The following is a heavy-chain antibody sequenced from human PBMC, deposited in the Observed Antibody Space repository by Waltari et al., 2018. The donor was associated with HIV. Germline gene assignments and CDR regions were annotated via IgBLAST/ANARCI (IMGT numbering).Heavy chain of an antibody. CDR3: AKDRLRYCRGGSCYTHFDS. D-gene: IGHD2-15*01. V-gene: IGHV3-9*01. CDR2: ISWNRGSI. J-gene: IGHJ4*02. CDR1: GFSFDDYA. Sequence: EVQLVESGGGLVQPGRSLRLSCAASGFSFDDYAMHWVRQAPGKGLEWVSGISWNRGSIGYADSVKGRFTISRDNAKNSLYLQMNSLRAEDTALYYCAKDRLRYCRGGSCYTHFDSWGQGTLVTVSS.